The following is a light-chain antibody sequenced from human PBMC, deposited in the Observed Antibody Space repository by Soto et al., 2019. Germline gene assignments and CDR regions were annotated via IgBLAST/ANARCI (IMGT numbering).Light chain of an antibody. CDR1: ESVSNNY. CDR3: QQYNNWPQT. V-gene: IGKV3-20*01. CDR2: GAS. J-gene: IGKJ1*01. Sequence: EIVLTHSPDTLSLSPGERATLSCRASESVSNNYLAWYQQKPGQAPRLVIYGASSRATGIPDRFSGSGSGTDFTLTISRLEPEDFAVYYCQQYNNWPQTFGQGTKVDIK.